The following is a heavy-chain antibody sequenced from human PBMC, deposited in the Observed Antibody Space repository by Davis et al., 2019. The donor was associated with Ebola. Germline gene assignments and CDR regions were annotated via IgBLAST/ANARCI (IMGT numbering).Heavy chain of an antibody. J-gene: IGHJ5*02. V-gene: IGHV4-39*01. Sequence: GSLRLSCAASGFTFSSYWMHWVRQSPGRGLEWIGTIYYSGNTYYNPSLKSRITIFVDTSNNQFSLKLSSVTAADTAVYYCARQNYDFWSGYYSGNWFDPWGQGTLVTVSS. CDR1: GFTFSSYW. D-gene: IGHD3-3*01. CDR3: ARQNYDFWSGYYSGNWFDP. CDR2: IYYSGNT.